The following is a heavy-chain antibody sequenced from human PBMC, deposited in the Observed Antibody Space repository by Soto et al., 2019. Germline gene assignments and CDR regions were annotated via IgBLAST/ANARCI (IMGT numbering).Heavy chain of an antibody. D-gene: IGHD6-19*01. Sequence: VASVKVSCKASGGTFSSYAISWVRQAPGQGLEWMGGIIPIFGTANYAQKFQGRVTITADESTSTAYMELSSLRSEDTAVYYCASPGGSIAVAGSVDYYYGMDVWGQGTTVTVSS. CDR2: IIPIFGTA. CDR3: ASPGGSIAVAGSVDYYYGMDV. V-gene: IGHV1-69*13. J-gene: IGHJ6*02. CDR1: GGTFSSYA.